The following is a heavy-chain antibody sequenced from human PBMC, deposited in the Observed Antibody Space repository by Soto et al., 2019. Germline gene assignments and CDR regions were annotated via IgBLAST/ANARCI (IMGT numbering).Heavy chain of an antibody. CDR1: GYTFTSYG. V-gene: IGHV1-18*01. D-gene: IGHD3-3*01. Sequence: ASVKVSCKASGYTFTSYGISWVRQAPGQGLEWMGWISAYNGNTNYAQKLQGRVTMTTDTSTSTAYMELRSLRSDDSAVYYCARLADLRFLEDFDYWGQGTLVTVSS. CDR3: ARLADLRFLEDFDY. CDR2: ISAYNGNT. J-gene: IGHJ4*02.